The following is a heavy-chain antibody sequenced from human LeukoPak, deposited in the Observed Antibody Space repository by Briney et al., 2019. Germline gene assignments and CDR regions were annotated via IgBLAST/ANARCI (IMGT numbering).Heavy chain of an antibody. CDR1: GGTFSSYA. D-gene: IGHD4-17*01. CDR3: ARGRDYGALDAFDI. J-gene: IGHJ3*02. Sequence: SVKVSCKASGGTFSSYAISWVRQAPGQGLEWMGGIIPIFGTANYAQKFQGRVTITADESTSTAYMELSSLRSEDTAVYYCARGRDYGALDAFDIWGQGTMVTVSS. V-gene: IGHV1-69*13. CDR2: IIPIFGTA.